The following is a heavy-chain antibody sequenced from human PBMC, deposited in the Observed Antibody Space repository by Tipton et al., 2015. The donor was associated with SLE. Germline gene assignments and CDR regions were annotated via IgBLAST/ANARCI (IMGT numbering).Heavy chain of an antibody. Sequence: TLSLTCTVSGDSITSFSQYWGWIRQPPGRRLEYLASLYHSGDTYYNPSLRSRLTISMDTSKNQFSLRLTSVTAADTAVYYCARTLGAIAHTVYDAFDIWGQGKMVTVSS. CDR3: ARTLGAIAHTVYDAFDI. CDR1: GDSITSFSQY. CDR2: LYHSGDT. V-gene: IGHV4-39*07. J-gene: IGHJ3*02. D-gene: IGHD1-26*01.